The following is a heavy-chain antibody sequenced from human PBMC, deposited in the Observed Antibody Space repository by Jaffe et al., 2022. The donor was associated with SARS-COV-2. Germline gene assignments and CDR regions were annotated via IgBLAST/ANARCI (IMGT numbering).Heavy chain of an antibody. Sequence: EVQLVESGGGLVQPGGSLRLSCAASGFTFSDHYMDWVRQAPGKGLEWVGRTRNKANSYTTEYAASVKGRFTISRDDSKNSLYLQMNSLKTEDTAVYYCARDRIAAAGEYYYYGMDVWGQGTTVTVSS. CDR2: TRNKANSYTT. D-gene: IGHD6-13*01. V-gene: IGHV3-72*01. CDR1: GFTFSDHY. CDR3: ARDRIAAAGEYYYYGMDV. J-gene: IGHJ6*02.